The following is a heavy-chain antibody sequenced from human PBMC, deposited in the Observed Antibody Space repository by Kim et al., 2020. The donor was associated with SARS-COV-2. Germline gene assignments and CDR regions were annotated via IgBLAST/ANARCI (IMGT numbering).Heavy chain of an antibody. CDR1: AFTFSDYY. J-gene: IGHJ3*02. V-gene: IGHV3-11*01. CDR2: ISSSGSTI. D-gene: IGHD1-26*01. CDR3: ARGLITLIMYSGSQKDAFDI. Sequence: GGSLRLSCAASAFTFSDYYMSWIRQAPGKGLEWVSYISSSGSTIYYADSVKGRFTISRDNAKNTLYLQMNSLRAEDTAVYYCARGLITLIMYSGSQKDAFDIGGRETMATVSS.